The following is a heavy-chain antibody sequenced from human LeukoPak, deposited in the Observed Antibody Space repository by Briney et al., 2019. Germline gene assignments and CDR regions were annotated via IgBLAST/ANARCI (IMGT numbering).Heavy chain of an antibody. V-gene: IGHV3-33*01. J-gene: IGHJ3*02. CDR3: ASAAGAFDM. Sequence: GGSLRLSCAASGFTFSSYGMHWIRQAPGKGLEWVAVIWSNSSHKYYADTMKGRCTISRDNSKNMVYLQMNSLRVEDTAVYYCASAAGAFDMWGQETSVTVSS. CDR1: GFTFSSYG. CDR2: IWSNSSHK. D-gene: IGHD6-13*01.